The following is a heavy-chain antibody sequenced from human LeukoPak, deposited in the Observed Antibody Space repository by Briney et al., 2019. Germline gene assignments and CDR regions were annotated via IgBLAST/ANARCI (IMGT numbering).Heavy chain of an antibody. V-gene: IGHV3-21*01. D-gene: IGHD3-10*01. CDR1: GFTFSSYS. CDR2: ISSSSSYI. Sequence: PGGSLRLSCAASGFTFSSYSMNWVRQAPGKGLEWVSSISSSSSYIYYADSVKGRFTISRDNAKNSLYLQMNSLRAEDTAVYYCARDDPYYYGSGSYYQPDYWGQGTLVTVSS. J-gene: IGHJ4*02. CDR3: ARDDPYYYGSGSYYQPDY.